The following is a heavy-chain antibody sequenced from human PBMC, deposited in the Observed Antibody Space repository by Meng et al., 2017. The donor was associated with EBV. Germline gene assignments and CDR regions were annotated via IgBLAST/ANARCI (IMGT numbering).Heavy chain of an antibody. Sequence: QVQLVQSGAEVKKPGASVKVSCKASGYTFTSYAMHWVRQAPGQRLEWMGWINAGNGNTKYSQKFQGRVTITRDTSASTAYMELSSLRSEDTAVYYCARSGATIFGVVIPTHYFDYWGQGTLVTVSS. J-gene: IGHJ4*02. V-gene: IGHV1-3*01. CDR1: GYTFTSYA. D-gene: IGHD3-3*01. CDR3: ARSGATIFGVVIPTHYFDY. CDR2: INAGNGNT.